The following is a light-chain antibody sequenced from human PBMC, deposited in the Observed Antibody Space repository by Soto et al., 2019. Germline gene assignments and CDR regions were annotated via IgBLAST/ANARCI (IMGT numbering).Light chain of an antibody. Sequence: QSVLSQPPSASGTPGQRVAISCSGSSSNIGRNTVNWYQQLPGTAPKLLIYDNNRRPSGVPHRFSGSKSGTSASLAISGLQSEDEADYYCAAWDDSLTGLNVFGTGTKLTVL. CDR1: SSNIGRNT. CDR2: DNN. J-gene: IGLJ1*01. CDR3: AAWDDSLTGLNV. V-gene: IGLV1-44*01.